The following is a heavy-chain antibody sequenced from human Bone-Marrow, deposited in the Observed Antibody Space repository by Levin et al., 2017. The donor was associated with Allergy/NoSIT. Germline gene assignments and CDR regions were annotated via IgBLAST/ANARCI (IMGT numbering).Heavy chain of an antibody. CDR3: AREKQYQLPLYYYYYYIDV. J-gene: IGHJ6*03. CDR2: ISHRGNA. D-gene: IGHD2-2*01. CDR1: GDPMTSNDW. Sequence: PSETLSLTCAVSGDPMTSNDWWTWVRRPPGKGLEWIGEISHRGNANYNPSLKSRVTMSVDKSNKEFSLSMTSVTAADTAVYYCAREKQYQLPLYYYYYYIDVWGKGTTVTVSS. V-gene: IGHV4-4*02.